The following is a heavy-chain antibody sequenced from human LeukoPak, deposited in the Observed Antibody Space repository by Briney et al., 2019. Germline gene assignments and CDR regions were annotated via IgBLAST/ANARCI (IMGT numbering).Heavy chain of an antibody. Sequence: SVKVSCKASGGTFSSYAISWVRQAPGQGLEWMGGIIPIFGTANYAQKFQGRVTITADESTSTAYMELSSLRSEDTAVYYCARVVNNRYYYDSSGPIRGYLDPWGQGTLVTVSS. J-gene: IGHJ5*02. V-gene: IGHV1-69*13. D-gene: IGHD3-22*01. CDR2: IIPIFGTA. CDR3: ARVVNNRYYYDSSGPIRGYLDP. CDR1: GGTFSSYA.